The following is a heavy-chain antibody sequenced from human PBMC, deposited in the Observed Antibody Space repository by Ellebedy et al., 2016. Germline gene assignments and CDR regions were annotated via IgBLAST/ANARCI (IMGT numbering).Heavy chain of an antibody. J-gene: IGHJ5*02. V-gene: IGHV3-23*01. CDR2: IDGSGGST. CDR3: ARGVGSGWFDP. D-gene: IGHD2-15*01. Sequence: GGSLRLSCAASGFTFSSYAMNWVRQAPGKGLEWVSGIDGSGGSTYFADSVRGRFTISRDNSKNTLYLQMNSLRAEDTAVYYCARGVGSGWFDPWGQGTLVTVSS. CDR1: GFTFSSYA.